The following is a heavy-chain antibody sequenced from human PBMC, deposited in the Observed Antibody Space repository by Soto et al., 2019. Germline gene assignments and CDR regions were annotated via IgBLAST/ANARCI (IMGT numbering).Heavy chain of an antibody. CDR1: GFTFSSYS. CDR2: ISSSSSTI. Sequence: GGSLRLSCAASGFTFSSYSMNWVRQAPGKGLEWVSYISSSSSTIYYADSVKGRFTISRDNAKNSLYLQMNSLRAEDTAVYYCARDRGPGCSGGSCYDFFGAFDIWGQGTMVTVSS. V-gene: IGHV3-48*01. D-gene: IGHD2-15*01. J-gene: IGHJ3*02. CDR3: ARDRGPGCSGGSCYDFFGAFDI.